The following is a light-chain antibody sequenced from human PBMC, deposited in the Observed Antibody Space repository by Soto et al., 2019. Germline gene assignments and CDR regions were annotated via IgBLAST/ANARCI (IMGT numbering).Light chain of an antibody. CDR2: GGT. V-gene: IGLV2-23*01. J-gene: IGLJ1*01. CDR3: CSYAGITTYYV. CDR1: SSDVGSYNL. Sequence: QSALTQPASVSGSPGQSITISCTGTSSDVGSYNLVSWYQQHPGEAPKLMIYGGTKRPPGVSNRFSGSKSGNTTSLTISGLQAEDEADYYCCSYAGITTYYVFGTGTKLTVL.